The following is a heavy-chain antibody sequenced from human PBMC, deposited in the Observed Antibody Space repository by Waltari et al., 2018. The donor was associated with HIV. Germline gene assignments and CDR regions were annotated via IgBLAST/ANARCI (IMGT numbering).Heavy chain of an antibody. Sequence: QLQLQESGPGLVKPSETLSLTCTVSVAPAASSSSFWGWIRQPPGKGREWVGRIYYTGRAYYNPSLKSRVTISVDTSKNQFSLKVTSVTAADTAVYYCARHALRVGAAYWNFDLWGRGTLVTVSS. V-gene: IGHV4-39*01. D-gene: IGHD1-26*01. CDR1: VAPAASSSSF. CDR3: ARHALRVGAAYWNFDL. CDR2: IYYTGRA. J-gene: IGHJ2*01.